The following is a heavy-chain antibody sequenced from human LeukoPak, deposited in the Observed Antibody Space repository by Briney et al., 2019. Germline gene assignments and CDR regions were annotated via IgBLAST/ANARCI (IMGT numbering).Heavy chain of an antibody. Sequence: GGSLRLSCAASGFTFSDYYMSWIRQAPGKGLEWVSYISSSSSYTNYADSVKGRFTISRDNAKNSLYLQMNSLRAEDTAVYYCARDSPPDCSSTSCAQLSDNWGQGTLVTVSS. CDR3: ARDSPPDCSSTSCAQLSDN. CDR1: GFTFSDYY. V-gene: IGHV3-11*05. J-gene: IGHJ4*02. CDR2: ISSSSSYT. D-gene: IGHD2-2*01.